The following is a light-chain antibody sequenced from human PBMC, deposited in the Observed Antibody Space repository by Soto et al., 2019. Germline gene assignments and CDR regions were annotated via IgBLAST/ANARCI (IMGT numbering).Light chain of an antibody. CDR1: ENLRTF. J-gene: IGKJ4*01. V-gene: IGKV3-11*01. Sequence: EIVLTQSPATLSLSPGERATLSCRATENLRTFLAWYRQKAGQAPRLLIYDASSRATGIPDRFSGSGSGTDFTLTISNLEPEDSAVYYCQQRSIWPLTFGGGTKVDIK. CDR2: DAS. CDR3: QQRSIWPLT.